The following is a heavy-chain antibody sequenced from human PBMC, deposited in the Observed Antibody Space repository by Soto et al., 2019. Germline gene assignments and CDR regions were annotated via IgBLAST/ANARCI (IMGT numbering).Heavy chain of an antibody. Sequence: QVQLVQSGAEVKKPGASVKVSCKASGYTFTGYYMHWVRQAPGQGLEWMGWINPNSGGTNYAQKFQGWLAMPRDTSISTAYMELSRLRSDDTAVYYCARDMIVAASGYYYGMDVWCQGPTVTVSS. CDR2: INPNSGGT. CDR3: ARDMIVAASGYYYGMDV. J-gene: IGHJ6*02. V-gene: IGHV1-2*04. CDR1: GYTFTGYY. D-gene: IGHD3-22*01.